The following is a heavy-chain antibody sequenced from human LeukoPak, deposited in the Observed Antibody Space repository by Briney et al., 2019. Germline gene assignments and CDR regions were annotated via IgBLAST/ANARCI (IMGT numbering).Heavy chain of an antibody. J-gene: IGHJ6*03. CDR1: GGSFSGYY. CDR2: INHSGST. D-gene: IGHD5-12*01. V-gene: IGHV4-34*01. CDR3: ARQVRYSGYDYPRYYYYMDV. Sequence: SETLSLTCAVYGGSFSGYYWSWIRQPPGKGLEWIGEINHSGSTNYNPSLKSRVTISVDTSKNQFSLKLSSVTAADTAVYYCARQVRYSGYDYPRYYYYMDVWGKGATVTVSS.